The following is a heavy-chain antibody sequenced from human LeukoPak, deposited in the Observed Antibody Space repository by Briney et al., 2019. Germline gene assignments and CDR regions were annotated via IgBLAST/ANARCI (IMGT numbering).Heavy chain of an antibody. Sequence: GGALRLSCAASGFAFSSYDMHWVRQGTGKGLEWVSAIGTAGDTYYPGSVKGRFTTSRENAKNSLYLQMNSLRVGDTAVYYCARGRGWGTFDIWGQGTMVTVSS. V-gene: IGHV3-13*04. CDR2: IGTAGDT. D-gene: IGHD3-10*01. J-gene: IGHJ3*02. CDR3: ARGRGWGTFDI. CDR1: GFAFSSYD.